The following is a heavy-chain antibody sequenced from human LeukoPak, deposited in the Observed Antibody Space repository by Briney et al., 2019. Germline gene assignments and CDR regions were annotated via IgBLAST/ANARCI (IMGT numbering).Heavy chain of an antibody. V-gene: IGHV4-61*02. CDR3: ASSFGVAWYYFDY. Sequence: SQTLSLTCTVSGGSISSGSYYWSWIRQPAGKGLEWIGRIYTSGSTNYNPSLKSRVTISVDTSKNQFSLKLSSVTAADTAVYYCASSFGVAWYYFDYWGQGTLVTVSS. J-gene: IGHJ4*02. CDR2: IYTSGST. CDR1: GGSISSGSYY. D-gene: IGHD3-3*01.